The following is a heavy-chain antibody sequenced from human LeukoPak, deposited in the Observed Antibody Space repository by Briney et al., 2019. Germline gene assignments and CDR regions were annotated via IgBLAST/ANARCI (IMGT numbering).Heavy chain of an antibody. D-gene: IGHD3-10*01. V-gene: IGHV4-59*01. CDR1: GGSISSFY. Sequence: SETLSLTCSVSGGSISSFYWSWIRQPPGQGLEWIGYIFHAGSASYNPSLRSRVTMSVDTSKNQFSLRLTSVSAADTAVYYCARYGSGKTEFDYWGQGTLVTVST. J-gene: IGHJ4*02. CDR3: ARYGSGKTEFDY. CDR2: IFHAGSA.